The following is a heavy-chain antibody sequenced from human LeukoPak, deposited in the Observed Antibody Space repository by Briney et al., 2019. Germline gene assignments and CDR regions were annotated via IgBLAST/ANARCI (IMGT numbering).Heavy chain of an antibody. Sequence: PGGSLRLSCAASGFTVSNNYMTWVRQAPGKGLEWVSLIYSAGSTYYADSVKGRSTISRDNSKNTVYLQMNSLRAQDTAVYYCARNIPVTRWGYWGPGTLVTVSS. J-gene: IGHJ4*02. V-gene: IGHV3-66*01. CDR1: GFTVSNNY. CDR2: IYSAGST. CDR3: ARNIPVTRWGY. D-gene: IGHD2-21*01.